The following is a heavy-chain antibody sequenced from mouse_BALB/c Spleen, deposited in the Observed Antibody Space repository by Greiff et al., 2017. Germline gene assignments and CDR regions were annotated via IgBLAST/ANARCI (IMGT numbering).Heavy chain of an antibody. CDR3: AREACYGNSTFAY. Sequence: EVHLVESGGGLVKPGGSLKLSCAASGFTFSSYAMSWVRQSPEKRLEWVAEISSGGSYTYYPDTVTGRFTISRDNAKNTLYLEMSSLRSEDTAMYYCAREACYGNSTFAYWGQGTLVTVSA. CDR2: ISSGGSYT. D-gene: IGHD2-10*01. CDR1: GFTFSSYA. J-gene: IGHJ3*01. V-gene: IGHV5-9-4*01.